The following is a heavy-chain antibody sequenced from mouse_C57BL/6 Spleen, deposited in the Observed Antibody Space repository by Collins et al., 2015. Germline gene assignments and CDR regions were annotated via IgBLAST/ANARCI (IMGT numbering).Heavy chain of an antibody. V-gene: IGHV1-80*01. CDR2: IYPGDGDS. Sequence: QVQLQQSGAELVKPGASMKISCKAYGYSFSDYWMNWVRQRPGKGLEWIGQIYPGDGDSNYNGKFKGKVILTADKSSSTAYMQLSSLTSEDSAVYFCARGFYWGQGTQVTVSA. CDR3: ARGFY. CDR1: GYSFSDYW. J-gene: IGHJ3*01.